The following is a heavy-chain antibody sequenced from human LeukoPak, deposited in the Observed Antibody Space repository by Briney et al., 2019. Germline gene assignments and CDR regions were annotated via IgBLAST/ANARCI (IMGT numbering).Heavy chain of an antibody. V-gene: IGHV3-7*03. CDR2: IKQDGSEK. CDR3: AKLSSYSSGWG. CDR1: GFTFSSYW. Sequence: GGSLRLSCAASGFTFSSYWMSWVRQAPGKGLEWVANIKQDGSEKHYVDSVKGRFTISRDNAKNSLYLQMNSLRAEDTAVYYCAKLSSYSSGWGWGQGTLVTVSS. D-gene: IGHD6-19*01. J-gene: IGHJ4*02.